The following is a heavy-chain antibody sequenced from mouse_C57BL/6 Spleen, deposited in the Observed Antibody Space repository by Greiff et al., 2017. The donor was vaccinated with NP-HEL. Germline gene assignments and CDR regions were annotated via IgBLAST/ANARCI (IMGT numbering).Heavy chain of an antibody. CDR2: IYPGDGDT. CDR3: ARENTPGSKGYYDMDY. V-gene: IGHV1-82*01. Sequence: QVQLQQSGPELVKPGASVKISCKASGYAFSSSWMHWVKQRPGKGLEWIGRIYPGDGDTNYNGKFKGKATLTADKSSSTAYMQLSSLTSEDSAFYFCARENTPGSKGYYDMDYWGQGTSVTVSS. CDR1: GYAFSSSW. D-gene: IGHD1-1*01. J-gene: IGHJ4*01.